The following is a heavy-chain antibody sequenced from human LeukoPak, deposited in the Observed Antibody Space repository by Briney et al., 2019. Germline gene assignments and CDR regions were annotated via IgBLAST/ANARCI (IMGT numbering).Heavy chain of an antibody. V-gene: IGHV1-24*01. CDR2: FDPEDGET. Sequence: ASVKVSCKVSGYTLTELSMHWVRQAPGKGLEWMGGFDPEDGETIYAQKFQGRVTITRDTSASTAYMELSSLRSEDTAVYYCARPSRWLQYLYFDYWGQGTLVTVSS. CDR3: ARPSRWLQYLYFDY. CDR1: GYTLTELS. J-gene: IGHJ4*02. D-gene: IGHD5-24*01.